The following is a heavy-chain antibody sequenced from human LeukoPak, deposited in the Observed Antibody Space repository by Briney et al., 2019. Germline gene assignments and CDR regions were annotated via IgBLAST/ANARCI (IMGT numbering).Heavy chain of an antibody. Sequence: GGTLRLSCAASGFTFSSYAMSWVRQAPGQGLEWVSAISGSGGSTYYADSVKGRFTISRDNSKNTLYPQMNSLLAADQAVFYCANLRRPVAATQTWGQGTLVTVSS. D-gene: IGHD2-15*01. J-gene: IGHJ4*02. V-gene: IGHV3-23*01. CDR2: ISGSGGST. CDR3: ANLRRPVAATQT. CDR1: GFTFSSYA.